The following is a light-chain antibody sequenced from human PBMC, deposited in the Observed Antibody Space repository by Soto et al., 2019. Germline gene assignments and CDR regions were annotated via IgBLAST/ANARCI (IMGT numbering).Light chain of an antibody. J-gene: IGKJ2*01. Sequence: EIVLTQSPGTLSLSPGERATLSCRASQSVSSSYLAWYQKKPGQAPRLLIYGASSRATGIPDRFSGSGSGTDFTLTISILEPEDFAVYYCQQYGGSPLYTFGQGTKLEIK. CDR3: QQYGGSPLYT. CDR2: GAS. V-gene: IGKV3-20*01. CDR1: QSVSSSY.